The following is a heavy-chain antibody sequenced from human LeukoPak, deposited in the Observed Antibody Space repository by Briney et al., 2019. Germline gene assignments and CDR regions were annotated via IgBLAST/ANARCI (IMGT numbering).Heavy chain of an antibody. Sequence: GASVKVSCKASGGTFSSYAISWVRQAPGQGLEWMGGIIPIFGTANYAQKFQGRDTITADESTSTAYMELSSLRSEDTAVYYCARDLGPLEWSPDDAFDIWGQGTMVTVSS. J-gene: IGHJ3*02. CDR3: ARDLGPLEWSPDDAFDI. V-gene: IGHV1-69*13. CDR1: GGTFSSYA. CDR2: IIPIFGTA. D-gene: IGHD3-3*01.